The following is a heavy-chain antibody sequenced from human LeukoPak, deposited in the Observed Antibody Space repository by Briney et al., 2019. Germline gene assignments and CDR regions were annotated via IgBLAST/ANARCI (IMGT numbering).Heavy chain of an antibody. Sequence: SETLSLTCPVSGGSISSSSYYWGWIRQPPGKGLEWIGSIYYSGSTYYNPSLKSRVTISVDTSKNQFSLKLSSVTAADTAVYYCARLHIAAAGDYWGQGTLVTVSS. D-gene: IGHD6-13*01. CDR1: GGSISSSSYY. V-gene: IGHV4-39*01. CDR3: ARLHIAAAGDY. J-gene: IGHJ4*02. CDR2: IYYSGST.